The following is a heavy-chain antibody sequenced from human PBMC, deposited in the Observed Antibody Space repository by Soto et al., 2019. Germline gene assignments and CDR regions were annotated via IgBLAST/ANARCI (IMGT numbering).Heavy chain of an antibody. CDR2: IYYSGST. Sequence: NLSRTCTVSGGSIRSGDYYWSWIRQPPGKGLEWIGYIYYSGSTYYNPSLKSRVTISVDTSKNQFSLKLSSVTAADTAVYYCAREPDTAMPQAWCQGTLGTVSS. V-gene: IGHV4-30-4*01. D-gene: IGHD5-18*01. J-gene: IGHJ5*02. CDR1: GGSIRSGDYY. CDR3: AREPDTAMPQA.